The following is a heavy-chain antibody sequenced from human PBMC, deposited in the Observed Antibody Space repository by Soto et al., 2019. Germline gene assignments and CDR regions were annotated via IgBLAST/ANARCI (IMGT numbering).Heavy chain of an antibody. Sequence: GGSLRLSCAASGFIFKMYWMHWVRQSPGKGLVWISRIYNDGTYSDYADSVRGRFTISRDNVSDTLYLQMNNLRAEDSGLYYCTRGPRPISTGTGAYWGQGTQVTVSS. J-gene: IGHJ4*02. CDR1: GFIFKMYW. CDR2: IYNDGTYS. V-gene: IGHV3-74*01. D-gene: IGHD3-10*01. CDR3: TRGPRPISTGTGAY.